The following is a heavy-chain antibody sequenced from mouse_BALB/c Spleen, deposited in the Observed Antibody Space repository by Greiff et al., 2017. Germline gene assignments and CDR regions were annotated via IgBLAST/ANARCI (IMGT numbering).Heavy chain of an antibody. Sequence: VKLMESGPGLVAPSQSLSITCTVSGFSLTSYGVHWVRQPPGKGLEWLGVIWAGGSTNYNSALMSRLSISKDNSKSQVFLKMNSLQTDDTAMYYCARDVGYDYDRGFDYWGQGTTLTVSS. CDR2: IWAGGST. CDR3: ARDVGYDYDRGFDY. CDR1: GFSLTSYG. V-gene: IGHV2-9*02. D-gene: IGHD2-4*01. J-gene: IGHJ2*01.